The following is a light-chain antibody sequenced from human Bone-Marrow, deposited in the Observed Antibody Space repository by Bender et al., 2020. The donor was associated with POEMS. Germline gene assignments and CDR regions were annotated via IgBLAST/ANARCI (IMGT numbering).Light chain of an antibody. CDR2: EVT. CDR3: SSYTSSITVE. CDR1: SSDVGNYNL. V-gene: IGLV2-14*02. Sequence: QSALTQPASVSGSPGQSITLSCTGTSSDVGNYNLVSWYQPYPGKAPQLMIYEVTERTSGVSHRFSGSQSGNTASLTISGIQAEDDAHYYCSSYTSSITVEFGGGTKLTVL. J-gene: IGLJ2*01.